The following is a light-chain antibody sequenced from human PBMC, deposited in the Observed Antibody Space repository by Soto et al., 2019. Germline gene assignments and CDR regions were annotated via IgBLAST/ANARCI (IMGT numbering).Light chain of an antibody. CDR2: SIS. J-gene: IGLJ3*02. CDR1: TGAVTSGYY. V-gene: IGLV7-43*01. CDR3: LLYYDGAQV. Sequence: QSVVTQEPSLTVSPGGTVTLTCASSTGAVTSGYYPNWFQQKPGQAPRPLVYSISNKHSWTPARFSGSLLGDKAALTLSDVQPEDEAEYYCLLYYDGAQVFGGGTKHTVL.